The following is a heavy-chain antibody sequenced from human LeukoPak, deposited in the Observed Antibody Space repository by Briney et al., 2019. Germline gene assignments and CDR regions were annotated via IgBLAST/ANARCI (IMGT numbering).Heavy chain of an antibody. V-gene: IGHV3-7*01. CDR2: IKQDGSEK. D-gene: IGHD6-6*01. Sequence: PGGSLRLSCAASGFTFSSYWMSWVRQAPGKGLEWVANIKQDGSEKYYVDSVKGRFTISRDNAKNSLYLQMNSLRAEDTAVYYCARDPGSSSSKWFDPWGQEPWSPSPQ. CDR1: GFTFSSYW. J-gene: IGHJ5*02. CDR3: ARDPGSSSSKWFDP.